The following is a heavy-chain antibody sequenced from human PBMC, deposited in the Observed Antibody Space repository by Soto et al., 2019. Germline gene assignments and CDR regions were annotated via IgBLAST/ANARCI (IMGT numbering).Heavy chain of an antibody. CDR1: GFTFSNYD. V-gene: IGHV3-13*01. D-gene: IGHD2-15*01. CDR2: IGTAGDT. Sequence: GGSLRLSCAASGFTFSNYDMHWVRQVTGKGLEWVSTIGTAGDTYYPGSVKGRFTISRENAKNSLYLQMDSLRAEDTAVYYCARGRRISLYYFDYWGQGTLVTVSS. J-gene: IGHJ4*02. CDR3: ARGRRISLYYFDY.